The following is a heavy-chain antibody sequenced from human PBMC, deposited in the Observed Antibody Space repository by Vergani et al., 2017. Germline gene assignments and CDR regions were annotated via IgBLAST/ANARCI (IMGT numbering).Heavy chain of an antibody. J-gene: IGHJ5*02. CDR3: ASDTHSGQRADR. D-gene: IGHD6-19*01. CDR1: FDSIRNLY. CDR2: IHYSENT. Sequence: QVQLQESGPGLVQSSETLSLTCSVSFDSIRNLYCNWIRQPPGKGLEWIGSIHYSENTNYNPSLKTRVTISVDTSKNQFSLTLTSVTAADTAVYYCASDTHSGQRADRWVQGILVAVTS. V-gene: IGHV4-59*11.